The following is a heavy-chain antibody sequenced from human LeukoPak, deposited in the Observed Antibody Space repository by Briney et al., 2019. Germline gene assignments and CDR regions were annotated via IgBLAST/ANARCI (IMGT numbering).Heavy chain of an antibody. CDR2: LYYNGKT. CDR3: ARGRIAAAGHIDY. Sequence: SETLSLTCTVSGDSINSSDYYWGWIRQPPGKGLEWIGSLYYNGKTYYNPSLRSRVTIFVDMSKNQFSLKLSSVTAADTAVYYCARGRIAAAGHIDYWGQGTLVTVSS. J-gene: IGHJ4*02. CDR1: GDSINSSDYY. D-gene: IGHD6-13*01. V-gene: IGHV4-39*07.